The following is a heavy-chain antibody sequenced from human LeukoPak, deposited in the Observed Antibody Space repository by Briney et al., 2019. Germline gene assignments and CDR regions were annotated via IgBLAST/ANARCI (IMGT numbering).Heavy chain of an antibody. Sequence: GGSLRLSCAASGFAFNFRTSGMHWVRQAPGKGLEWVAFIQYDDSEKSYADSMKGRCTTSRDNSKKTVSLQMNSLRAEDTAVYYCARPIYGDSSSWYRAFDIWGQGTMVTVSS. CDR3: ARPIYGDSSSWYRAFDI. D-gene: IGHD6-13*01. V-gene: IGHV3-30*02. CDR1: GFAFNFRTSG. J-gene: IGHJ3*02. CDR2: IQYDDSEK.